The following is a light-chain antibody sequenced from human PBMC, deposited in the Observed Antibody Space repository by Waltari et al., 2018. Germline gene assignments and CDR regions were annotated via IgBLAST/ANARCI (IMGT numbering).Light chain of an antibody. J-gene: IGKJ3*01. CDR1: QSLSYRYNNRNY. CDR2: WAS. Sequence: DIVMSHSPDSLAVSLGERAPIQCRSSQSLSYRYNNRNYLAWYQQRPGQPPKLLIYWASLRESGVPDRFSGSGSGTDFTLTISSLQAEDVAIYYCHQYYTTPFTFGPGTTVDIK. V-gene: IGKV4-1*01. CDR3: HQYYTTPFT.